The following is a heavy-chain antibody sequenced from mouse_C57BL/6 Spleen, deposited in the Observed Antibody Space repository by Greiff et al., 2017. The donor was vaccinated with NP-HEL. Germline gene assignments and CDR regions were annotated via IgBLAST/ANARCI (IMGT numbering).Heavy chain of an antibody. CDR2: IDPSDSYT. CDR3: ARRDYDGPG. Sequence: QVQLQQPGAELVKPGASVKLSCKASGYTFTSYWMQWVKQRPGQGLEWIGEIDPSDSYTNYNQKFKGKATLTVDTSSSTAYMQLSSLTSEDSAVYYCARRDYDGPGWGQGTLVTVSA. V-gene: IGHV1-50*01. CDR1: GYTFTSYW. J-gene: IGHJ3*01. D-gene: IGHD2-4*01.